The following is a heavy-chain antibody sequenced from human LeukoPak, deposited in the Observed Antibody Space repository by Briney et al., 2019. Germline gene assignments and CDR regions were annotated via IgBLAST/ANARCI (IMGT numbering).Heavy chain of an antibody. CDR3: ARAEASSSSSVGDYYMDV. J-gene: IGHJ6*03. D-gene: IGHD6-6*01. CDR2: IYYSGST. V-gene: IGHV4-38-2*02. Sequence: PSETLSLTCTVSGYSISTGYYWDWIRQPPGKGLEWIGSIYYSGSTYYNPSLKSRVTISVDTSKNQFSLKLSSVTAADTAVYYCARAEASSSSSVGDYYMDVWGKGTTVTVSS. CDR1: GYSISTGYY.